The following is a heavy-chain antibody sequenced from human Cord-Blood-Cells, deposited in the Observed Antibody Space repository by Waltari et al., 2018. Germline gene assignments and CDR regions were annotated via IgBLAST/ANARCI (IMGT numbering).Heavy chain of an antibody. V-gene: IGHV4-38-2*02. CDR2: IYHSGST. Sequence: QVQLQESGPGLVKPSETLSLTCTVSGYPISSGYYWGWIRQPPGKGLEWIGRIYHSGSTYYNPSLKSRVTISVDTSKNQFSLKLSSVTAADTAVYYCARDRAGDLWSFDIWGQGTMVTVSS. CDR1: GYPISSGYY. CDR3: ARDRAGDLWSFDI. D-gene: IGHD3-16*01. J-gene: IGHJ3*02.